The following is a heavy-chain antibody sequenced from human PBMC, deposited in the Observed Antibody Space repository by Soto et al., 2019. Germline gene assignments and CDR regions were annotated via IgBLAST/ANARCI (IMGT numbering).Heavy chain of an antibody. J-gene: IGHJ4*02. CDR3: ARGDSYYDFYLQV. D-gene: IGHD3-3*01. V-gene: IGHV3-23*01. CDR2: VNGNGGRT. Sequence: GGSLRLSCAASGFTFSSYAMSWVRQAPGKGLEWVSAVNGNGGRTYYADSVKGRFTISRDNSKNTLFLQINSLRAEDTAVYYCARGDSYYDFYLQVWGQRTLVTVPS. CDR1: GFTFSSYA.